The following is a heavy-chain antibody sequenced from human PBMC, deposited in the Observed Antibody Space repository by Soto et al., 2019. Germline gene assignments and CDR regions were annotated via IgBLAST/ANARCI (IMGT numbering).Heavy chain of an antibody. D-gene: IGHD2-15*01. J-gene: IGHJ4*02. CDR1: GFTIISYA. CDR2: ITGSGGST. Sequence: GGSLRLSCVASGFTIISYAMSWVRQAPGKGLEWVSIITGSGGSTYYADSVKGRFTISRDISKNTLYLQMNSLRAEDTAIYYCAKLGGDTYYSRADYWGQGTQVTVSS. V-gene: IGHV3-23*01. CDR3: AKLGGDTYYSRADY.